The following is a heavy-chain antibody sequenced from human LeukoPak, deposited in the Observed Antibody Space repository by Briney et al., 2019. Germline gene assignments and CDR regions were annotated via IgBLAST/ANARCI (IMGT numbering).Heavy chain of an antibody. CDR2: IYTSGST. CDR3: AREGPESLHYYSISSVDGYYFDY. D-gene: IGHD6-25*01. J-gene: IGHJ4*02. V-gene: IGHV4-61*02. CDR1: GGSISSGSYY. Sequence: PSQTLSLTCTVSGGSISSGSYYWSWIRQPAGKGLEWIGRIYTSGSTNYNPSLKSRVTMSVDTSKNQFSLKLSSVTAADTAVYYCAREGPESLHYYSISSVDGYYFDYWGQGTLVTVSS.